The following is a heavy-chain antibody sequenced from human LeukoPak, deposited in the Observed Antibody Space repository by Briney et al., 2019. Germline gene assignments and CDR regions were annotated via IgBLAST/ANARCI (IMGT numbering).Heavy chain of an antibody. V-gene: IGHV4-34*01. Sequence: SETLSLTCAVYGGSFSGYYWSWIRQPPGKGLEWIGEINHSGSTNNNPSLKSRVTISVDTSKNQFSLKLSSVTAADTAVYYCARQDPNYYGSGSRNMDVWGKGTTVTVSS. CDR3: ARQDPNYYGSGSRNMDV. D-gene: IGHD3-10*01. CDR2: INHSGST. CDR1: GGSFSGYY. J-gene: IGHJ6*03.